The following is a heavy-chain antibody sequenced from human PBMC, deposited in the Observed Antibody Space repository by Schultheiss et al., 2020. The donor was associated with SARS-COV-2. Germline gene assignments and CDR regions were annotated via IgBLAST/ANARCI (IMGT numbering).Heavy chain of an antibody. CDR3: ARATYYYGMDV. CDR2: INHSGST. V-gene: IGHV4-39*07. J-gene: IGHJ6*02. Sequence: SETLSLTCTVSGGSISSGGYYWSWIRQHPGKGLEWIGEINHSGSTNYNPSLKSRVTISVDKSKNQFSLKLSSVTAADTAVYYCARATYYYGMDVWGQGTTVTVSS. CDR1: GGSISSGGYY.